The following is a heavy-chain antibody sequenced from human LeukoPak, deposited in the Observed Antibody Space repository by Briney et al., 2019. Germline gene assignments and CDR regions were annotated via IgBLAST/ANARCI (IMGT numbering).Heavy chain of an antibody. CDR1: GFTFSSYS. CDR3: VRLGDEFWSGYGGWFDP. Sequence: KPGGSLRLSCAASGFTFSSYSVHWVRQAPGKGLEWVSSISRDSSTIHYADSVKGRFTTSRDPANNSLYLRMYSLRAEETAVYYCVRLGDEFWSGYGGWFDPWGQGTLVTVSS. J-gene: IGHJ5*02. CDR2: ISRDSSTI. V-gene: IGHV3-21*01. D-gene: IGHD3-3*01.